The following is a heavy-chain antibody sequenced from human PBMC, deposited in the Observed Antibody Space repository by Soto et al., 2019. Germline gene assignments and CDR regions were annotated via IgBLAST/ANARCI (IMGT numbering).Heavy chain of an antibody. Sequence: QVQRVQSRGEVKKPGASVKVSCKTSGYSFTTYGISWVRQAPGQGLEWMGWISGYNGNTNYAQKLQGRVTMTTDTSTSTAYMELRSLRSDATAVYYCAREGPAPYYYYGMDVWGEGSTVTFSS. CDR1: GYSFTTYG. J-gene: IGHJ6*04. V-gene: IGHV1-18*01. CDR2: ISGYNGNT. CDR3: AREGPAPYYYYGMDV.